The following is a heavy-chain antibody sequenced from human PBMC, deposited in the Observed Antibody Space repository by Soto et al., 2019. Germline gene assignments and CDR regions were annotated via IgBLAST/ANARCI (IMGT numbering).Heavy chain of an antibody. CDR3: ARDIDFGGGMDV. Sequence: GGSLRLSCAASGFTFSSYAMHWVRQAPGKGLEWVAVISYDGSNKYYADSVKGRFTISRYNSKNTLYLQMNSLRAEDTAVYYCARDIDFGGGMDVWGQGTTVTVSS. CDR1: GFTFSSYA. V-gene: IGHV3-30-3*01. CDR2: ISYDGSNK. D-gene: IGHD3-10*01. J-gene: IGHJ6*02.